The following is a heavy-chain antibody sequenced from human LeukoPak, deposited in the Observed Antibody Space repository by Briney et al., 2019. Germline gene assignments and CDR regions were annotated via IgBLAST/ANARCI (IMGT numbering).Heavy chain of an antibody. J-gene: IGHJ4*02. CDR1: GFTFSSHG. Sequence: GGSLRLSCAASGFTFSSHGMHWVRQAPGKGLEWVAVIWYDGSHKYYADSVKGRFTISRDNSKNTLYLQMNSLRAEDTAVYYCAKGPAQHYDFWSSNYFDYWGQGTLVTVSS. CDR2: IWYDGSHK. D-gene: IGHD3-3*01. V-gene: IGHV3-33*06. CDR3: AKGPAQHYDFWSSNYFDY.